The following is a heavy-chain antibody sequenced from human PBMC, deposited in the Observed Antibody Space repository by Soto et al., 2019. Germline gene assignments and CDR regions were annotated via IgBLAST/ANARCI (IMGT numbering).Heavy chain of an antibody. J-gene: IGHJ5*02. CDR3: AREKRRGYSYGYVHWFDP. Sequence: QVQLVQSGAEVKKPGASVKVSCKASGYTFTSYGISWVRQAPGQGLEWMGWISAYNGNANYAQKLQGRVTMTTDTSTSTAYMELRSLRSDDTAVYYCAREKRRGYSYGYVHWFDPWGQGTLVTVSS. CDR2: ISAYNGNA. CDR1: GYTFTSYG. V-gene: IGHV1-18*04. D-gene: IGHD5-18*01.